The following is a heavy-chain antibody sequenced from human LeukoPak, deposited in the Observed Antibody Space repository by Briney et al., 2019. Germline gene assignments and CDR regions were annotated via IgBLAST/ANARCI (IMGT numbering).Heavy chain of an antibody. Sequence: GESLKISCKSSGYSFTSYWIGWVRQMPGKGLEWMGIIYPGDSDTRYSPSFQGQVTISADKSISTAYLQWSSLKASDTAMYYCARRSNRGYDPRGTGDYAFDIWGQGTMVTVSS. J-gene: IGHJ3*02. V-gene: IGHV5-51*01. D-gene: IGHD5-12*01. CDR2: IYPGDSDT. CDR1: GYSFTSYW. CDR3: ARRSNRGYDPRGTGDYAFDI.